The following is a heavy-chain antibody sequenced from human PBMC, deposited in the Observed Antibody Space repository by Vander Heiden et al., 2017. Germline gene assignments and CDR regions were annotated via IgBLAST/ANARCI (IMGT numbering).Heavy chain of an antibody. CDR3: ARPLIRYCTNGVCYTDDY. CDR2: IYPGDSDT. V-gene: IGHV5-51*01. Sequence: EVQLVQSGAEVKKPGESLKISCKGSGYRFTSYWIGWVRQMPGKGLEWMGIIYPGDSDTRYSPSFQGQVTISADKSISTAYLQWSSLKASDTAMYYCARPLIRYCTNGVCYTDDYWGQGTLVTVSS. CDR1: GYRFTSYW. D-gene: IGHD2-8*01. J-gene: IGHJ4*02.